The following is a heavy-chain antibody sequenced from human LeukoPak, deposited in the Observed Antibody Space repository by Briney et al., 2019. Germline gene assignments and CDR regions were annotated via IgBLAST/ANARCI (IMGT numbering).Heavy chain of an antibody. Sequence: PSETLSLTCTVSGGSISSSSYYWGWIRQPPGKGLEWIGSIYYSGSTYYNPSLKSRVTISVDTSKNQFSLKLSSVTAADTAVYYCASPDSITYYYDSSGYPQGLRFDYWGQGTLVTVSS. CDR3: ASPDSITYYYDSSGYPQGLRFDY. D-gene: IGHD3-22*01. CDR2: IYYSGST. V-gene: IGHV4-39*01. CDR1: GGSISSSSYY. J-gene: IGHJ4*02.